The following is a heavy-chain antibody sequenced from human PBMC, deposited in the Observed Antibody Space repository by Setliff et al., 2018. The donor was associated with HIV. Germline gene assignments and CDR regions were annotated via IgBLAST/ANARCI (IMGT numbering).Heavy chain of an antibody. V-gene: IGHV4-39*01. CDR1: DGSISSSSYY. Sequence: PSETLSLTCIVSDGSISSSSYYWAWIRQPPGKGLEWIGTIYYSGNTYYRPSLKSRVTVSIDTSKNQFSLRLNSVTAADTAVYYCARRSGYTRGWDIFGLVAGSFDIWGQGTMVTVSS. D-gene: IGHD3-3*01. J-gene: IGHJ3*02. CDR2: IYYSGNT. CDR3: ARRSGYTRGWDIFGLVAGSFDI.